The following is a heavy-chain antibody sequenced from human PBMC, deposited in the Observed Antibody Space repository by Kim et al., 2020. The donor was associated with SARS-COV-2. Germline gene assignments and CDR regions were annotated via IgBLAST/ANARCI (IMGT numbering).Heavy chain of an antibody. Sequence: GGSLRLSCAASGFPFSNAWMNWLRQVPGKGLEWVGRIKTRSDGGTTDYAAPVKGRFTISRDDSTNTLYLQMNSLKNEDTAVYYCTTPLLWFGDSYPNSWGQGTLVTVSS. V-gene: IGHV3-15*01. J-gene: IGHJ4*02. D-gene: IGHD3-10*01. CDR2: IKTRSDGGTT. CDR3: TTPLLWFGDSYPNS. CDR1: GFPFSNAW.